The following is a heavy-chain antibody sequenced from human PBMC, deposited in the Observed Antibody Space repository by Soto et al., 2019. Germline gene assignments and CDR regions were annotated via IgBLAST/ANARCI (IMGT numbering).Heavy chain of an antibody. J-gene: IGHJ4*02. Sequence: GASVKVSCKASGYTFTSYYMHWVRQAPGQGLEWMGIINPSGGSTSYAQKFQGRVTMTRDTSTSTVYMELSSLRSEDTAVYYCARDKPGSSIVSSLWDSSGYSDYWGQGTLVTVSS. CDR1: GYTFTSYY. V-gene: IGHV1-46*01. CDR2: INPSGGST. D-gene: IGHD3-22*01. CDR3: ARDKPGSSIVSSLWDSSGYSDY.